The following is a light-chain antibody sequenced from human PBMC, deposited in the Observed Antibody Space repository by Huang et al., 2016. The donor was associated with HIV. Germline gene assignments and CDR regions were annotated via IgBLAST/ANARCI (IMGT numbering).Light chain of an antibody. J-gene: IGKJ2*01. V-gene: IGKV3-15*01. Sequence: EIVMPQSPATLSVSPGERATLSCRASQSVSSNLAWYQQKPGQAPRLLIYGASTRATGIPARFSGSGSGTEFTLTISSMQSEEFAVYYCQQYNNWHYTFGQGTKLEIK. CDR3: QQYNNWHYT. CDR2: GAS. CDR1: QSVSSN.